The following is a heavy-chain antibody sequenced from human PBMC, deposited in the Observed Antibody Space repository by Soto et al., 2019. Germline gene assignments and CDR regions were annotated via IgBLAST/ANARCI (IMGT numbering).Heavy chain of an antibody. V-gene: IGHV4-34*01. CDR3: ARVKSNQSSGYLYKPLDY. Sequence: SETLSLTCAVYGGSFSGYYWSWIRQPPGKGLEWIGEINHSGSTNYNPSLKSRVTISVDTSKNQFSLKLSSVTAADTAVYYCARVKSNQSSGYLYKPLDYWGQGTLVTVSS. CDR2: INHSGST. J-gene: IGHJ4*02. D-gene: IGHD3-22*01. CDR1: GGSFSGYY.